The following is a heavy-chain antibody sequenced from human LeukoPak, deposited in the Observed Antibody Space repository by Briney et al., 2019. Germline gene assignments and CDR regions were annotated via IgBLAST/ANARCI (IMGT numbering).Heavy chain of an antibody. CDR1: GGSFSGYY. V-gene: IGHV4-34*01. J-gene: IGHJ5*02. Sequence: KPSETLSLTCAVYGGSFSGYYWSWIRQPPGKGLEWIGEINHSGSTNYNPSLKSRVTISVDTSKNQFSLKLSSVTAADTAVYYCARVPRYCSSTSCYLVWFDPWGQGTLVTVSS. CDR2: INHSGST. CDR3: ARVPRYCSSTSCYLVWFDP. D-gene: IGHD2-2*01.